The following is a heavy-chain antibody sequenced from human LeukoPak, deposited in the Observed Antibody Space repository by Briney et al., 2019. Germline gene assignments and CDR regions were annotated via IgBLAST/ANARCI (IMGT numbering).Heavy chain of an antibody. D-gene: IGHD1-7*01. CDR2: IIPIFGTA. J-gene: IGHJ6*03. CDR1: GGTFSSYA. Sequence: SVKVSCKASGGTFSSYAISWVRPAPGQGLEWMGGIIPIFGTANYAQKFQGRVTITADESTSTAYMELSSLRSEDTAVYYCARVPPPPGTAADYYYYMDVWGKGTTVTVSS. CDR3: ARVPPPPGTAADYYYYMDV. V-gene: IGHV1-69*01.